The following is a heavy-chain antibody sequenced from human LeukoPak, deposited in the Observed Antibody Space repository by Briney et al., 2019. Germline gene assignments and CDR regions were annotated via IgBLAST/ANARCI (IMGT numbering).Heavy chain of an antibody. D-gene: IGHD6-19*01. CDR1: GYTFTSYG. CDR2: ISAYNGST. V-gene: IGHV1-18*01. Sequence: ASVKVSCKASGYTFTSYGISWVRQAPGQGLEWMGWISAYNGSTNYAQKFQGRVTMTRDTPISTAYMELSRLRSDDTAVYYCARDAPKAVVAGTRYVHYYWGQGTLVTVSS. CDR3: ARDAPKAVVAGTRYVHYY. J-gene: IGHJ4*02.